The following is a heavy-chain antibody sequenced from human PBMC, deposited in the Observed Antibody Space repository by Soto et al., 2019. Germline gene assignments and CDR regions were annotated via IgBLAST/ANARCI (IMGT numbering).Heavy chain of an antibody. CDR3: ARDGIKYSSSWFPRTYYYYGMDV. Sequence: SETLSLTCAVYGGSFSGYYWSWIRQPPGKGLEWIGEINHSGSTNYNPSLKSRVTISVDTSKNQISLKLSSVTAADTAVYYCARDGIKYSSSWFPRTYYYYGMDVWGQGTTVT. CDR2: INHSGST. J-gene: IGHJ6*02. CDR1: GGSFSGYY. V-gene: IGHV4-34*01. D-gene: IGHD6-13*01.